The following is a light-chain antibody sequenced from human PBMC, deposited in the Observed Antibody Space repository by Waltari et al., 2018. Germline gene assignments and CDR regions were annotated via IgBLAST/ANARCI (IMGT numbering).Light chain of an antibody. V-gene: IGKV1-33*01. CDR1: QDITNY. CDR3: QQYDSLPLT. CDR2: ATS. J-gene: IGKJ3*01. Sequence: DVQMTQSPSSLSASIGDRVTITCQASQDITNYVNWYQQKPGKAPNLLIYATSNLESGVPSRFSGSGSGTLFTFTISSLQPEDIATYYCQQYDSLPLTFGPGTTVDV.